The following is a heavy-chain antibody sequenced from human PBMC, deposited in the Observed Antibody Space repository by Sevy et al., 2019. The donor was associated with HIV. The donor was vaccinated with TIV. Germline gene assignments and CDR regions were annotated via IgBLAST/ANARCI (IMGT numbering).Heavy chain of an antibody. CDR1: GFSFSRYW. CDR2: IKEDGSMI. CDR3: VRAIGAAGSY. J-gene: IGHJ4*02. Sequence: GGSLRLSCEASGFSFSRYWMSWVRQAPGKGRGWGANIKEDGSMIYYVDSVKGRFTIARDNAKNSVYLQMTSLRAEDAALYYCVRAIGAAGSYWGQGTLVTVSS. D-gene: IGHD6-13*01. V-gene: IGHV3-7*01.